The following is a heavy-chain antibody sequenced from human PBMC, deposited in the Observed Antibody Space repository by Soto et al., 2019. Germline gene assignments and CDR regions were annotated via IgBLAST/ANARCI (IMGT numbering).Heavy chain of an antibody. CDR2: ISAYNGNT. Sequence: RASVKVSCKASGYTFTSYGISWVRQAPGQGLEWMGWISAYNGNTNYAQKLQGRVTMTTDTSTSTAYMELRSLRSDDTAVYYCARGRYSSGSPTRGYYYYGMDVWGQGTTVTVSS. D-gene: IGHD6-19*01. CDR1: GYTFTSYG. J-gene: IGHJ6*02. V-gene: IGHV1-18*01. CDR3: ARGRYSSGSPTRGYYYYGMDV.